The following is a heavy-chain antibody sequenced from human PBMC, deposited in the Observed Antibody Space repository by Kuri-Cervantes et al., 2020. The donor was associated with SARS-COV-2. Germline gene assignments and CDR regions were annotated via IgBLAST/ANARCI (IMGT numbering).Heavy chain of an antibody. CDR3: TTDLSPSPITIFGGVISHYGMDV. D-gene: IGHD3-3*01. CDR2: IKSTTEGGTT. J-gene: IGHJ6*02. CDR1: GITISNSW. Sequence: SCAASGITISNSWGNWVRQAPGKGLEWGGRIKSTTEGGTTDYAAPVKGRFTISRDDSKNTLYLQMNHLKTEDTAVYYCTTDLSPSPITIFGGVISHYGMDVWGQGTPVTVSS. V-gene: IGHV3-15*07.